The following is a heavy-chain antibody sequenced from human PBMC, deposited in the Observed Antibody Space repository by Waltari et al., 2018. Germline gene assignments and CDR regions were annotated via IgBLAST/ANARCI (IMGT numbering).Heavy chain of an antibody. CDR2: IYYSGST. D-gene: IGHD1-26*01. V-gene: IGHV4-59*01. CDR1: GGSISSYY. CDR3: ARLSYSGGYPLFDD. Sequence: QVQLQESGPGLVKPSETLSLTCTVSGGSISSYYWSWIRQPPGKGLEWIGYIYYSGSTSYNPSPKSRGTISVDTSKNQLSLKLSSVTAADTAVYYCARLSYSGGYPLFDDWGQGTLVTVSS. J-gene: IGHJ4*02.